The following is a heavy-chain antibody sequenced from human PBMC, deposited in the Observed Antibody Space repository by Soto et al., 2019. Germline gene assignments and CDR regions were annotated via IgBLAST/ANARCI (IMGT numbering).Heavy chain of an antibody. V-gene: IGHV3-9*01. Sequence: GGSLRLSCAASGFTFDDYAMHWVRQAPGKGLEWVSGISWNSGSIGYADSVKGRFTISRDNAKNSLYLQMNSLRAEDTALYYCAKDPTGWYSGYRNFGVTSGAFDIWGQGTMVTVSS. D-gene: IGHD5-12*01. CDR3: AKDPTGWYSGYRNFGVTSGAFDI. J-gene: IGHJ3*02. CDR2: ISWNSGSI. CDR1: GFTFDDYA.